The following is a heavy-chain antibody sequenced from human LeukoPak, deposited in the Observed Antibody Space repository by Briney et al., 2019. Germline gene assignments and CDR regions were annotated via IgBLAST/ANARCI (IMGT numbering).Heavy chain of an antibody. CDR1: GFTFSSYE. J-gene: IGHJ4*02. CDR3: ARSMSIVGAKRVHY. D-gene: IGHD1-26*01. Sequence: GGSLRLSCAASGFTFSSYEMNWIRQAPGKGLEWVSYISSSGTTKYYADSVKGRFTISRDNAKNSLYLQMSSLRVEDTAVYYCARSMSIVGAKRVHYWGQGTLVTVSS. CDR2: ISSSGTTK. V-gene: IGHV3-48*03.